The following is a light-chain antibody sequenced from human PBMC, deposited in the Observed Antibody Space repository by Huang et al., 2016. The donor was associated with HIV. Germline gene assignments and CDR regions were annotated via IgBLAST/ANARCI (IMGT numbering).Light chain of an antibody. V-gene: IGKV1-5*01. CDR1: QTINTW. CDR2: DAS. J-gene: IGKJ1*01. Sequence: DIQMTQSPFTLSASVGDRVTIACRASQTINTWLAWYQQKLGKAPKLLIYDASTLERGVPSRFSGSGSGTEFTLTITSLQPDEFATYYCQQYNSYPWTFGQGTKVDIK. CDR3: QQYNSYPWT.